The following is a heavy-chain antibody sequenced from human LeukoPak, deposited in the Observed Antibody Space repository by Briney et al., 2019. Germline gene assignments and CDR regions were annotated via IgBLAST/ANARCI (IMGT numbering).Heavy chain of an antibody. CDR1: GGSFSGYY. V-gene: IGHV4-59*01. Sequence: SETLSLTCVVYGGSFSGYYWSWIRQPPGKGLEWIGYIYYSGSTNYNPSLKSRVTISVDTSKNQFSLKLSSVTAADTAVYYCARVADIVVVVAAADHAFDIWGQGTMVTVSS. CDR3: ARVADIVVVVAAADHAFDI. D-gene: IGHD2-15*01. CDR2: IYYSGST. J-gene: IGHJ3*02.